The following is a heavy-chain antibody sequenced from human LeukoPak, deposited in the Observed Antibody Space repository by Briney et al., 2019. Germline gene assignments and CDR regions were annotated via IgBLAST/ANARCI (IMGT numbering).Heavy chain of an antibody. V-gene: IGHV3-74*01. CDR3: ARDEFGANGSGDLGY. CDR1: GFTFSSYW. Sequence: GGSLRLSCAVSGFTFSSYWMHWVRQAPGKGLVWVSRINSDGSSTTYADSVKGRFTMSRDNAKNTLYLQMNTLRAEDTDVYYCARDEFGANGSGDLGYWDQGTLVTVSS. D-gene: IGHD3-10*01. J-gene: IGHJ4*02. CDR2: INSDGSST.